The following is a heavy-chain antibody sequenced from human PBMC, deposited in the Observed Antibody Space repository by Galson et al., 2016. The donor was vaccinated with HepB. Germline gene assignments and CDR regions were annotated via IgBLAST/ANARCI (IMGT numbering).Heavy chain of an antibody. CDR3: ARELDNSFYFDY. V-gene: IGHV1-46*02. CDR1: GYTFNTYN. Sequence: SVKVSCKASGYTFNTYNMHWVRQAPGQGLEWMGIIKPSGGNTIYAQKFQDRITMTRDTSTSTVYMELISLRSEDTAVYYCARELDNSFYFDYWGQGTLLTVSS. D-gene: IGHD1-1*01. J-gene: IGHJ4*02. CDR2: IKPSGGNT.